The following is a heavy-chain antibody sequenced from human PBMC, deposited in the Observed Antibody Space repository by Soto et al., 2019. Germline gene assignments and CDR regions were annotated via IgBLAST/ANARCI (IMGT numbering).Heavy chain of an antibody. CDR2: IVSDGSAK. CDR1: GFPFSTYG. Sequence: QVQLVESGGGVVQPGASLRVSCAVSGFPFSTYGFHWVRQPPGKGLERVAVIVSDGSAKYHADSVEGRFTISRDNSKDTLYLQMNSLRAEDTAVYYCARDDAFGNENGFDIWGQGTMVTVSS. D-gene: IGHD1-1*01. CDR3: ARDDAFGNENGFDI. V-gene: IGHV3-33*01. J-gene: IGHJ3*02.